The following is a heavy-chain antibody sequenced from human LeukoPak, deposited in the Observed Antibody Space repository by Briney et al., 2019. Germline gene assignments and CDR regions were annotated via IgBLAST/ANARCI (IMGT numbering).Heavy chain of an antibody. Sequence: ASVEVSCKPSGYTFTDYAINRVRQAPGQGLEYMGWVNTNTGNPTYAQGFTGRFVFSSDSSVSTAYLQITSLKADDSAIYFCASCNDSSGYFAYWGQGTLVTVSS. CDR2: VNTNTGNP. CDR3: ASCNDSSGYFAY. V-gene: IGHV7-4-1*02. D-gene: IGHD3-22*01. CDR1: GYTFTDYA. J-gene: IGHJ4*02.